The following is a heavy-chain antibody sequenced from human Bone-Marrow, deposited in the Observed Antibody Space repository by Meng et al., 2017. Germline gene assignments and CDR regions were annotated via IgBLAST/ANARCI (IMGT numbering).Heavy chain of an antibody. D-gene: IGHD1-26*01. CDR2: KFHDGTT. J-gene: IGHJ4*02. V-gene: IGHV4-61*01. CDR3: ARDNMGSVDY. CDR1: GGSVSSGPYY. Sequence: QVQLHDSGPGLVRPSETLSLPCTVSGGSVSSGPYYWTWVRQPPGKGLEWIGYKFHDGTTNYNPSLKSRVTMSVDASKKQFSLNLSSVTAADTAVYYCARDNMGSVDYWGQGTLVTVSS.